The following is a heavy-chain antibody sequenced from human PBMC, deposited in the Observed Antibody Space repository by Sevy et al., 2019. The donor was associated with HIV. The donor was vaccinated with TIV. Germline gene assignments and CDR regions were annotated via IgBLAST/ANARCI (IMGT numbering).Heavy chain of an antibody. CDR2: IKQDGSEK. V-gene: IGHV3-7*01. D-gene: IGHD3-3*01. Sequence: GESLKISCAASGFTFSSYWMSWVRQAPGKGLEWVANIKQDGSEKYYVDSVKGRFTISRDNAKNSLYLQMNSLRAEDTAVYYCARENYDFWSIGSGDYYYYGMDVWGQGTTVTVSS. CDR1: GFTFSSYW. CDR3: ARENYDFWSIGSGDYYYYGMDV. J-gene: IGHJ6*02.